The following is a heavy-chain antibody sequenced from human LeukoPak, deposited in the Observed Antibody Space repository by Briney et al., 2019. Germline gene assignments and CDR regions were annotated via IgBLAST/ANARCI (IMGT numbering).Heavy chain of an antibody. D-gene: IGHD4-11*01. CDR2: IYYSGST. CDR3: ARQKAGYSKDWLDP. CDR1: GGSISSSSYY. J-gene: IGHJ5*02. Sequence: SETLSLTCTVSGGSISSSSYYWGWIRQPPGKGLEWIGSIYYSGSTYYNPSLKSRVTISVDTSKNQFSLKLSSVTAADTAVYYCARQKAGYSKDWLDPWGQGTLVTVSS. V-gene: IGHV4-39*01.